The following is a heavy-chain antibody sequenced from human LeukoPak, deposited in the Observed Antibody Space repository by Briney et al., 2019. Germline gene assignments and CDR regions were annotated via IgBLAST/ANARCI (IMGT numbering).Heavy chain of an antibody. V-gene: IGHV3-33*01. CDR3: ARDHRAADYYSDY. CDR1: GFTFSSYG. D-gene: IGHD6-13*01. J-gene: IGHJ4*02. CDR2: IWYDGSNK. Sequence: PGGSLRLSCAASGFTFSSYGMHWVRQAPGKGLEWVAVIWYDGSNKYYADSVKGRFTISRDNSKNTLYLQMNSLRAEDTAVYYCARDHRAADYYSDYWGQGTLVTVSS.